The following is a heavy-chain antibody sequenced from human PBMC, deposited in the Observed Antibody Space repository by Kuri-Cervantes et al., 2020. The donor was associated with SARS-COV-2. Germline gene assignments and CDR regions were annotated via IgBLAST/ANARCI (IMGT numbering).Heavy chain of an antibody. J-gene: IGHJ3*02. CDR3: ARDGILWFGELFGDAFDI. CDR2: INHSGST. CDR1: GGSFSGYY. Sequence: GSLRLSCAVYGGSFSGYYWSWIRQPPGKGLEWIGEINHSGSTNYNPSLKSRVTMSVDTSKNQFSLKLSSVTAADTAVYYCARDGILWFGELFGDAFDIWGQGTMVTVSS. D-gene: IGHD3-10*01. V-gene: IGHV4-34*01.